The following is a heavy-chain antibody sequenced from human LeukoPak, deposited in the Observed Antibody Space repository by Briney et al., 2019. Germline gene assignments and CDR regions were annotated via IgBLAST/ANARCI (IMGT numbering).Heavy chain of an antibody. Sequence: SETLSLTCTVSGDSISSSSSYWSWIRQPAGKGLEWIGRIYTSGSTNYNPSLKSRVTISGDTSKNQFSLRLSSVTAADTAVYYCARASYSYDINGWVPFDYWGQGTLVTVSS. CDR3: ARASYSYDINGWVPFDY. V-gene: IGHV4-61*02. J-gene: IGHJ4*02. CDR2: IYTSGST. CDR1: GDSISSSSSY. D-gene: IGHD3-22*01.